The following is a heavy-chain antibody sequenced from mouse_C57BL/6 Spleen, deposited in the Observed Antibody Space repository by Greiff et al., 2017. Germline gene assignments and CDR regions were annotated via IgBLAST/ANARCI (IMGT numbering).Heavy chain of an antibody. V-gene: IGHV1-80*01. CDR1: GYAFSSYW. D-gene: IGHD1-1*01. CDR2: IYPGDGDT. CDR3: ARLITTVVEGDY. J-gene: IGHJ2*01. Sequence: VQLQQSGAELVKPGASVKISCKASGYAFSSYWMNWVKQRPGKGLEWIGQIYPGDGDTNYNGKFKGKATLTADKSSSTAYMQLSSLTSEDSAVYFCARLITTVVEGDYWGQGTTLTVSS.